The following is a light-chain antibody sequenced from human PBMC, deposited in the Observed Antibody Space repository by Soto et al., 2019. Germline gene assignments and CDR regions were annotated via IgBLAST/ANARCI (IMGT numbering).Light chain of an antibody. Sequence: EIVLTQSPATLFLSPGERATLSCRASQSVSSYLAWYQQKPGQAPRLLIYDASNRATGIPARFSGSGSGTDFTLTISILEPEDFAVYYCQQRYSWPLTFGGGTKVEIK. CDR2: DAS. V-gene: IGKV3-11*01. CDR3: QQRYSWPLT. CDR1: QSVSSY. J-gene: IGKJ4*01.